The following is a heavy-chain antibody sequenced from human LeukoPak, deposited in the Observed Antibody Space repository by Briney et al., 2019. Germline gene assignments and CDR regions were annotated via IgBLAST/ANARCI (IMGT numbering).Heavy chain of an antibody. CDR2: ISSSARTL. J-gene: IGHJ4*02. D-gene: IGHD2-15*01. CDR3: ARGALGYCSGGSCYSFDY. V-gene: IGHV3-48*03. Sequence: PGGSLRLSCAASGFIFSTYEMNWVRQAPGKGLEWVSYISSSARTLYYADSVKGRFTISRDNAKNSLYLQMNSLRAEDTAVYYCARGALGYCSGGSCYSFDYWGQGTLVTVSS. CDR1: GFIFSTYE.